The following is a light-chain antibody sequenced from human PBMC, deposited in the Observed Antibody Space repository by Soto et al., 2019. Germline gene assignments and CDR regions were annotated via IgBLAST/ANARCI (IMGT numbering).Light chain of an antibody. CDR3: QQYGSSSYT. CDR1: QSVTSSY. V-gene: IGKV3-20*01. Sequence: EIVLTKSPGTRYSSPGQRATLSSRARQSVTSSYLAWFQQKPGQAPRILMYGASNRATGIPGRFSGSGSGTDFTLTISILRLEDLAVDYYQQYGSSSYTCGQGPMLEIK. J-gene: IGKJ2*01. CDR2: GAS.